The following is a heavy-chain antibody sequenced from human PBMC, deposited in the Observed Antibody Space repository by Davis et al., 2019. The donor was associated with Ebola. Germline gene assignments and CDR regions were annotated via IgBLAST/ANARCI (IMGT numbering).Heavy chain of an antibody. V-gene: IGHV3-20*04. CDR2: INWNGGST. CDR1: GFTFDNYG. CDR3: AKDSGWQMSP. Sequence: GESLKISCAASGFTFDNYGMSWVRQAPGKGLEWVSGINWNGGSTGYADSVKGRFTISRDNAKNSLYLHINSLRAEDTAVYYCAKDSGWQMSPWGQGTLVTVSS. J-gene: IGHJ5*02. D-gene: IGHD6-25*01.